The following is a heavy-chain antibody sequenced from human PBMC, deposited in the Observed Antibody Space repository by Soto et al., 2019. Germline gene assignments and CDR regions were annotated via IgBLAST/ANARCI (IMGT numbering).Heavy chain of an antibody. D-gene: IGHD3-9*01. CDR2: ISYDGSNK. CDR1: GFTFSSYG. V-gene: IGHV3-30*18. J-gene: IGHJ6*02. Sequence: GGSLRLSCAASGFTFSSYGMHWVRQAPGKGLEWVAVISYDGSNKYYADSVKGRFTISRDNSKNTLYLQMNSLRAEDTAVYYCAKDLNYDILTGYYRALSYYYGMDVWGQGTTVTVSS. CDR3: AKDLNYDILTGYYRALSYYYGMDV.